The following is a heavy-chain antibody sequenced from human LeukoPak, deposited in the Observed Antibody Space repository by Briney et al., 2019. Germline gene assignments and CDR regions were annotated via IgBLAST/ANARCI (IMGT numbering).Heavy chain of an antibody. D-gene: IGHD6-19*01. CDR1: GFTFGSYW. J-gene: IGHJ4*02. CDR2: ISYDGSNK. Sequence: GGSLRLSCAASGFTFGSYWMNWVRQAPGKGLEWVAVISYDGSNKYYADSVKGRFTISRDNSKNTLYLQMNSLRAEDTAVYYCARDAGYSSGWYDYWGQGTLVTVSS. CDR3: ARDAGYSSGWYDY. V-gene: IGHV3-30-3*01.